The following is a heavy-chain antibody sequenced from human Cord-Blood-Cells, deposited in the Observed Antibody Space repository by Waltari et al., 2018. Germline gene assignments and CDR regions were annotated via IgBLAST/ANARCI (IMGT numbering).Heavy chain of an antibody. CDR2: IFSNDEK. V-gene: IGHV2-26*01. D-gene: IGHD3-10*01. Sequence: QVTLKESGPVLVKPTETLTLTCTVSGFSLSNARMGVSWIRQPPGKALEWLAHIFSNDEKSYSTAPRSRITTSNDTSKSQWVLTMTNMDPVDTATYSCARNFGYYYGSGGAFDIWGQGTMVTVSS. CDR1: GFSLSNARMG. CDR3: ARNFGYYYGSGGAFDI. J-gene: IGHJ3*02.